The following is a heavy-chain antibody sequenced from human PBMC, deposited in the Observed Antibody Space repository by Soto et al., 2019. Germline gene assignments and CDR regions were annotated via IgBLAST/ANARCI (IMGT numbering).Heavy chain of an antibody. V-gene: IGHV1-69*06. J-gene: IGHJ4*02. CDR1: GGTFSSYA. Sequence: SVKVSCKASGGTFSSYAISWVRQAPGQGLEWMGGINPIFGTPHYAQKYQGRVTITADTFTNTAYMELTRLTSDDTAVYFCAREGRHFDYWGQGALVTVAS. CDR2: INPIFGTP. CDR3: AREGRHFDY.